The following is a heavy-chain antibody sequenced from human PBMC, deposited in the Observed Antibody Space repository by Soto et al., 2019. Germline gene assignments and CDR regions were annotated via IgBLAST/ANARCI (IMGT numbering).Heavy chain of an antibody. Sequence: PSETLSLTCAVYGGSFSGYYWSWIRQPPGKGLEWIGEINHSGSTNYNPSLKSRVTISVDTSKNQLSLKLSSVTAADTAVYYCAKDLNDYGDSHYGMDVWGQGTTVTVSS. D-gene: IGHD4-17*01. CDR1: GGSFSGYY. J-gene: IGHJ6*02. CDR3: AKDLNDYGDSHYGMDV. CDR2: INHSGST. V-gene: IGHV4-34*01.